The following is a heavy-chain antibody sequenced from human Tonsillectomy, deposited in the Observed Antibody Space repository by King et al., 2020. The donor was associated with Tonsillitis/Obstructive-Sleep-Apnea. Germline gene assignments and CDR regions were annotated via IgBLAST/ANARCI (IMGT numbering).Heavy chain of an antibody. V-gene: IGHV4-34*01. CDR3: ARSPYDFWSGYYMY. Sequence: VQIQQWGAGLLKPSETLSLTCAVYGGSFSGYYWSWIRQPPGKGLEWIGEINHSGSTNYNPSLKSRVTISVDTSKNQFSLKLSSVTAADTAVYYCARSPYDFWSGYYMYWGQGTLVTVSS. CDR1: GGSFSGYY. D-gene: IGHD3-3*01. CDR2: INHSGST. J-gene: IGHJ4*02.